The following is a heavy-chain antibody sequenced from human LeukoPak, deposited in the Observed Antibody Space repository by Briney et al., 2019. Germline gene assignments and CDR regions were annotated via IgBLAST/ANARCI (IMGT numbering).Heavy chain of an antibody. V-gene: IGHV1-18*01. CDR2: ISAYNGNT. Sequence: ASVKVSCKASGYTFTSYGISWVRQAPGQGLEWMGWISAYNGNTNYAQKLQGRVTMTTDTSTSTAYMELRSLRSDDTAGYYCARALYCSSTSCYLFGNWFDPWGQGTLVTVSS. CDR3: ARALYCSSTSCYLFGNWFDP. J-gene: IGHJ5*02. CDR1: GYTFTSYG. D-gene: IGHD2-2*01.